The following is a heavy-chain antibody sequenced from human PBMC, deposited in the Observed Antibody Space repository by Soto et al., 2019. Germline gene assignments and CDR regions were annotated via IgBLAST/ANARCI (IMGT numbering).Heavy chain of an antibody. Sequence: SLTLSLTCNVAYGSISGHYWSLVLQHPFKGLEFIGYVYYSGSTNYNPSLKSRVTISVDTSKNHFSLRLTSVTAADTAVYYCARGPYYDLIWNYYYLDVWGKGTTVTVSS. CDR3: ARGPYYDLIWNYYYLDV. J-gene: IGHJ6*03. CDR2: VYYSGST. D-gene: IGHD3-16*01. CDR1: YGSISGHY. V-gene: IGHV4-59*08.